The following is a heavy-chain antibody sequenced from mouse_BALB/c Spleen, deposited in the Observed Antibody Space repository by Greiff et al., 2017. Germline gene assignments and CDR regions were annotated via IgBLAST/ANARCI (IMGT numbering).Heavy chain of an antibody. D-gene: IGHD1-1*01. CDR3: ARNYYGSSYGAMDY. V-gene: IGHV1-77*01. CDR2: IYPGTGST. CDR1: GYTFTSYD. J-gene: IGHJ4*01. Sequence: VQLQQSGPELVKPGALVKISCKASGYTFTSYDINWVKQRSGQGLEWIARIYPGTGSTYYNEKFKGKATLTADKSSSTAYMQLSSLKSEDSAVYFCARNYYGSSYGAMDYWGQGTSVTVSS.